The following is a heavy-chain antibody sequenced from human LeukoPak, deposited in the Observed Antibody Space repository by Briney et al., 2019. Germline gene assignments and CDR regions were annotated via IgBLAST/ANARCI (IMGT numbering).Heavy chain of an antibody. J-gene: IGHJ4*02. D-gene: IGHD3-9*01. CDR3: ARIGYYDILTGYKQGVDY. CDR2: INHSGST. Sequence: PSETLSLTCTVSGGSISSYYWSWIRQPPGKGLEWIGEINHSGSTNYNPSLKSRVTISVDTSKNQFSLKLSSVTAADTAVYYCARIGYYDILTGYKQGVDYWGQGTLVTVSS. CDR1: GGSISSYY. V-gene: IGHV4-34*01.